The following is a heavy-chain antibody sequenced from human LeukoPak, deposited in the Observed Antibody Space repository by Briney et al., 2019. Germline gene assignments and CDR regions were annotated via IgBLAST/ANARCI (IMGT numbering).Heavy chain of an antibody. CDR2: FDPEDGET. J-gene: IGHJ4*02. Sequence: ASVKVSCKVSGYTLTELSMHWVRQAPGKGLEWMGGFDPEDGETIYAQKFQGRVTMTEDTSTDTAYMELSSLRSEDTAVYYCARALGATSLMLLDYWGQGTLVTVSS. CDR1: GYTLTELS. D-gene: IGHD1-26*01. CDR3: ARALGATSLMLLDY. V-gene: IGHV1-24*01.